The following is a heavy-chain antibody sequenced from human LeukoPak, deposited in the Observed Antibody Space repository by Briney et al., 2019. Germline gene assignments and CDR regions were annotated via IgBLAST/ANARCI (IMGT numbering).Heavy chain of an antibody. J-gene: IGHJ4*02. CDR3: ARSGDGYNWAPGY. Sequence: SETLSLTCAVYGGSFSGYYWSWIRQPPGKGLEWIGEINHSGSTNYNPSLKSRVTISVDTSKNQFSLKLSSVTAADTAVYYCARSGDGYNWAPGYWGQGTLVTVSS. V-gene: IGHV4-34*01. CDR1: GGSFSGYY. CDR2: INHSGST. D-gene: IGHD5-24*01.